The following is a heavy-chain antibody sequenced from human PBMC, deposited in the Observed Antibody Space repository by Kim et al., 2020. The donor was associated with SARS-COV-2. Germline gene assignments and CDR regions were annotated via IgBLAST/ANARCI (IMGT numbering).Heavy chain of an antibody. CDR1: GFTFSSYW. CDR2: IKQDGSEK. J-gene: IGHJ6*02. CDR3: ARDQGVVVPAGRHEDV. Sequence: GGSLRLSCAASGFTFSSYWMSWVRQAPGKGLEWVANIKQDGSEKYYVDSVKGRFTISRDNAKNSLYLQMNSLRAEDTAVYYCARDQGVVVPAGRHEDVWGQGTTVTVSS. D-gene: IGHD2-2*01. V-gene: IGHV3-7*01.